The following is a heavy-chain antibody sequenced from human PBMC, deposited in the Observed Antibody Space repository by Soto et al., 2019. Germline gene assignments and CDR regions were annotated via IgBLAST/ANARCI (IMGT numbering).Heavy chain of an antibody. CDR1: GYTLTGSS. CDR3: TSLNPYFDF. J-gene: IGHJ4*02. CDR2: FDPEDGET. V-gene: IGHV1-24*01. Sequence: QVHLVQSGAEVKKPGASVKVSCKVSGYTLTGSSMHWVRQAPGKGLEWMGGFDPEDGETIYAQTFQGRITMTEDSSTDPAYMELSSLTSADTAVYYCTSLNPYFDFWGQGTPVTVSS.